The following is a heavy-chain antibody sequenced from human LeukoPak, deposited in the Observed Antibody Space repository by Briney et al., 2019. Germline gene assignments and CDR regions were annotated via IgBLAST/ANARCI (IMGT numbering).Heavy chain of an antibody. D-gene: IGHD3-10*01. CDR3: ARGRYYYGSGSWFDP. V-gene: IGHV1-18*01. J-gene: IGHJ5*02. CDR2: ISTYNGNT. Sequence: ASVKVSCKASGYTFTSHGISWVRQAPGQGLEWMGWISTYNGNTNYAQKLQGRVSMTTDTSTSTAYMDLRSLRSDDTAVYYCARGRYYYGSGSWFDPWGQGTLVTVSS. CDR1: GYTFTSHG.